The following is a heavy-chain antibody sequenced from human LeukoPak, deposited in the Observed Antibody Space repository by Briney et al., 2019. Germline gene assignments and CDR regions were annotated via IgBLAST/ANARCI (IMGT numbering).Heavy chain of an antibody. CDR1: GGSISSYY. D-gene: IGHD3-22*01. J-gene: IGHJ4*02. CDR3: ARADYYDSSGAIDY. V-gene: IGHV4-59*01. CDR2: IYYSGST. Sequence: SETLSLTCTVSGGSISSYYWSWIRQPPGKCLEWVGYIYYSGSTNYHPSLKSRVTISVDTSKNHFSLKLSSVTAADTAVYYCARADYYDSSGAIDYSGQGTLVTVSS.